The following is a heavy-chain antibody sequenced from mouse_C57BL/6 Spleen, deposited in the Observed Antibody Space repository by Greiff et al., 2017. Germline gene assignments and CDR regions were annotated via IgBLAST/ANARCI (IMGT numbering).Heavy chain of an antibody. CDR1: GYTFTSYW. V-gene: IGHV1-52*01. CDR3: ARDGNYNLDY. D-gene: IGHD2-1*01. CDR2: IDPSDSET. Sequence: VQLQQPGAELVRPGSSVKLSCKASGYTFTSYWMHWVKQRPIQGLEWIGNIDPSDSETHYNQKFKDKATLTVDKSSSTAYMQLSSLTSEDSAVYYCARDGNYNLDYWGQGTTLTVSS. J-gene: IGHJ2*01.